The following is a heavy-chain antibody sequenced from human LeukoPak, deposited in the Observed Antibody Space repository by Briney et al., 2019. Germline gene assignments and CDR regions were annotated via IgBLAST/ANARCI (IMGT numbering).Heavy chain of an antibody. Sequence: ASVKVSCKASGYTFTGYYMHWVRQAPGQGLEWMGWINPNSGGTNYAQKFQGRVTMTRDTSISTAYMELSRLRFDDTAVYYCAREGEGGIDQYYYYYMDVWGKGTTVTISS. CDR3: AREGEGGIDQYYYYYMDV. J-gene: IGHJ6*03. CDR2: INPNSGGT. V-gene: IGHV1-2*02. CDR1: GYTFTGYY. D-gene: IGHD1-14*01.